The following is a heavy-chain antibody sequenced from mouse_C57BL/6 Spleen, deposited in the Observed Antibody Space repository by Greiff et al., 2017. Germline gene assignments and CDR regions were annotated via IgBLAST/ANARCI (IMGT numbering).Heavy chain of an antibody. D-gene: IGHD2-5*01. J-gene: IGHJ3*01. CDR3: SYSNGGWFAY. CDR1: GYTFTDYY. V-gene: IGHV1-26*01. Sequence: EVQLQQSGPELVKPGASVKISCKASGYTFTDYYMNWVKQSHGKSLEWIGDINPNNGGTSYNQKFKGKATLTVDKSSSTAYMELRSLTSEDSAVYYCSYSNGGWFAYWCQGTLVTVSA. CDR2: INPNNGGT.